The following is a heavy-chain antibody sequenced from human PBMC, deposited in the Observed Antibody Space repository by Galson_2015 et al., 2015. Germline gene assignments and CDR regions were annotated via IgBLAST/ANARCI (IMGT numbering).Heavy chain of an antibody. CDR3: AMRVAATQAHYYYYYYGMDV. CDR1: GFTFSSYS. V-gene: IGHV3-48*02. D-gene: IGHD2-15*01. CDR2: ISSSSSTL. J-gene: IGHJ6*02. Sequence: SLRLSCAASGFTFSSYSMNWVRQAPGKGLEWVSYISSSSSTLYYADSVKGRFTISRDNAKNSLYLQMNSLRDEDTAVYYCAMRVAATQAHYYYYYYGMDVWGQGTTVTVSS.